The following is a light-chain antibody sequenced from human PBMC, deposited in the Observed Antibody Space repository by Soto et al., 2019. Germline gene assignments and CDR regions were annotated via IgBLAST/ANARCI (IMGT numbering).Light chain of an antibody. CDR2: GAS. CDR3: QQRNTWPPIT. V-gene: IGKV3-15*01. Sequence: IVMTQSPATLSVSPGERATLSCRASQSVSSDLAWYHQKPGQAPRLLIYGASTRATGIPARFSGSGSGTEFTLTISSLQSEDFAVYYCQQRNTWPPITFGQGTRLEIK. J-gene: IGKJ5*01. CDR1: QSVSSD.